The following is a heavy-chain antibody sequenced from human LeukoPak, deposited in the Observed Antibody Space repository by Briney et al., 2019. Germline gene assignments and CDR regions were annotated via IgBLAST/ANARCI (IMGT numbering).Heavy chain of an antibody. J-gene: IGHJ6*02. CDR1: GYTFTDNY. CDR2: VNPNSGGT. CDR3: ARDNSIVVGGSGMDV. V-gene: IGHV1-2*02. Sequence: ASVKVSCKASGYTFTDNYMHWVRQAPGQGLEWMGWVNPNSGGTNYAQKFQGRVTMTRDTSISTAYMELSRLRSDDTAVYYCARDNSIVVGGSGMDVWGQGTTVTVSS. D-gene: IGHD2-2*01.